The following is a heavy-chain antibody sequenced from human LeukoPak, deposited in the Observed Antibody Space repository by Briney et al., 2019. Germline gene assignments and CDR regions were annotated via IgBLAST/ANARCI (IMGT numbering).Heavy chain of an antibody. CDR2: ISGSGGST. D-gene: IGHD2-2*01. CDR3: AKDTPTVVVPAGVFDY. CDR1: GFTFSSYA. J-gene: IGHJ4*02. V-gene: IGHV3-23*01. Sequence: GGSLRLSCAASGFTFSSYAMSWVRQAPGKGLEWVSAISGSGGSTYYADSVKGRFTISRDNSKNTLYLQMNSLRTEDTAVYYCAKDTPTVVVPAGVFDYWGQGTLVTVSS.